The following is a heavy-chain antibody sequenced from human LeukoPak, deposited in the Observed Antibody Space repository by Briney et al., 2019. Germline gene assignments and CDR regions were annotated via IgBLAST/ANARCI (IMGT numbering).Heavy chain of an antibody. V-gene: IGHV3-30*18. CDR1: GFTFSSSG. CDR2: ISYDGNNK. Sequence: GGSLRLSCAASGFTFSSSGMHWVRQAPGKGLEWVAVISYDGNNKYYADSVKGRFTISRDHSKNTLYLQMNSLRAEDTAVYYCAKDIGEPYSGLEYYFDYWGQGTLVTVSS. CDR3: AKDIGEPYSGLEYYFDY. D-gene: IGHD1-26*01. J-gene: IGHJ4*02.